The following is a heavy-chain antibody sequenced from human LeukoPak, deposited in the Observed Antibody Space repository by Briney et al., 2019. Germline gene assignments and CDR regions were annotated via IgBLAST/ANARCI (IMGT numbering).Heavy chain of an antibody. Sequence: PSETLSLTCAVYGGSFSGYYWSWIRQPPGKGLEWIGEINHSGSTNYNPSLKSRVTISVDTSKNQFSLKLSSVTAADTAVYYCARSTGWLGGAFDIWGQGTMVTVSS. CDR2: INHSGST. CDR3: ARSTGWLGGAFDI. V-gene: IGHV4-34*01. CDR1: GGSFSGYY. J-gene: IGHJ3*02. D-gene: IGHD6-19*01.